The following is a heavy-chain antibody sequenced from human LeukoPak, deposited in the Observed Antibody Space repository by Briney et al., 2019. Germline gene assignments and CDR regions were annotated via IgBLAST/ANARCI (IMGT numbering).Heavy chain of an antibody. CDR3: ARGIAARTGGRGAFDI. J-gene: IGHJ3*02. CDR1: GGSISSYY. V-gene: IGHV4-59*08. Sequence: SETLSLTCTVSGGSISSYYWSWIRQPPGKGLEWIGYIYYSGSTNYNPSLKSRVTISVDTSKNQFSPKLSSVTAADTAVYYCARGIAARTGGRGAFDIWGQGTMVTVSS. D-gene: IGHD6-6*01. CDR2: IYYSGST.